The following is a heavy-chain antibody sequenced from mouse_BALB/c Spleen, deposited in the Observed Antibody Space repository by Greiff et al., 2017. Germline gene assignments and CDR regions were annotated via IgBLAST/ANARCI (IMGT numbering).Heavy chain of an antibody. V-gene: IGHV5-9-4*01. CDR1: GFTFSSYA. CDR2: ISSGGSYT. CDR3: ARDGRDYFDY. Sequence: EVKLMESGGGLVKPGGSLKLSCAASGFTFSSYAMSWVRQSPEKRLEWVAEISSGGSYTYYPDTVTGRFTISRDNAKNTLYLEMSSLRSDDTAMYYCARDGRDYFDYWGQGTTLTVSS. J-gene: IGHJ2*01.